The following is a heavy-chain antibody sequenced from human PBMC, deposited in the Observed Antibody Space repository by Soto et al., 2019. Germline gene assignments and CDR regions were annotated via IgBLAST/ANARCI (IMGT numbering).Heavy chain of an antibody. Sequence: GGSLRLSCAASGFTFSSYWMHWVRQAPGKGLVWVSRINSDGSSTSYADSVKGRFTISRDNAKNTLYLQMNSLRAEDTAVYYCAREYYYDRSGSDLYYYYGMDVWGQGTTVTVSS. CDR2: INSDGSST. CDR1: GFTFSSYW. V-gene: IGHV3-74*01. CDR3: AREYYYDRSGSDLYYYYGMDV. J-gene: IGHJ6*02. D-gene: IGHD3-22*01.